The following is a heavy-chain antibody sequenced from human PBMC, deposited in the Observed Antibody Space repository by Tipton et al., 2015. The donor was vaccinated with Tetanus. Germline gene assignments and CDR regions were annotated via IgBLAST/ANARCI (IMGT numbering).Heavy chain of an antibody. D-gene: IGHD4-23*01. V-gene: IGHV3-11*01. CDR3: AKPRWFNAFHF. CDR1: GFTFSAYY. CDR2: ISHTGTTT. Sequence: SLRLSCAASGFTFSAYYMSWIRLAPGKGLEWISYISHTGTTTYYSASVTGRFTVSRDNTKNSLYLEINSLRAEDTAVYYCAKPRWFNAFHFWGQGTVVTVSS. J-gene: IGHJ3*01.